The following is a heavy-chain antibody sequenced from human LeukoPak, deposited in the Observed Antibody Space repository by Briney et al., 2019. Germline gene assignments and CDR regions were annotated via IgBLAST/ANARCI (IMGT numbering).Heavy chain of an antibody. D-gene: IGHD1-26*01. Sequence: SETLSLTCTVSGGSISSGDYYWSWIRQPPGKGLEWIGYIYYSGSTYYNPSLKSRVTVSVDTSKNQFSLKLSSVTAADTAVYYCARGDSGSRPLDAFDIWGQGTMVTVPS. J-gene: IGHJ3*02. CDR3: ARGDSGSRPLDAFDI. CDR1: GGSISSGDYY. CDR2: IYYSGST. V-gene: IGHV4-30-4*08.